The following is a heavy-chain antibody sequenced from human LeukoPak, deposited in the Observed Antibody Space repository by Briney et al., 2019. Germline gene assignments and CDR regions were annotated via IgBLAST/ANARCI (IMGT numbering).Heavy chain of an antibody. CDR1: GYTFTSYG. J-gene: IGHJ4*02. CDR3: ARESLSSSWPYYFDY. CDR2: ISAYNGNT. D-gene: IGHD6-13*01. V-gene: IGHV1-18*01. Sequence: ASVKVSCKASGYTFTSYGISWVRQAPGQGLEWMGWISAYNGNTNYAQKLQARATMTTDTSTSTAYMELRSLRSDDTAVYYCARESLSSSWPYYFDYWGQGTLVTVSS.